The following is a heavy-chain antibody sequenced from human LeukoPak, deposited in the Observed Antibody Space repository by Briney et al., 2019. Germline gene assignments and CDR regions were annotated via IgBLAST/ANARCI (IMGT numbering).Heavy chain of an antibody. CDR1: GFTFSNAW. J-gene: IGHJ4*02. Sequence: GGSLRLSCAASGFTFSNAWMSWVRQAPGKGLEWVGGIKSKTDGGTTDYAAPVKGRFTISRDDSKNTLYLQMNSLKTEDTAVYYCTTGFLEWLFEVDYWGQGTLVTVSS. CDR2: IKSKTDGGTT. CDR3: TTGFLEWLFEVDY. D-gene: IGHD3-3*01. V-gene: IGHV3-15*01.